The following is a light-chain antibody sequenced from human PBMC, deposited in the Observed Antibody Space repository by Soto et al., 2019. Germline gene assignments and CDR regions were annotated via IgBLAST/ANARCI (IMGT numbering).Light chain of an antibody. CDR1: QGISRG. CDR3: QQFSGPLT. Sequence: AIQLTQSPSSLSASVGARVIITCRASQGISRGLAWYQQLPRRPPKLLIYDATSLESGVPSRFSGSGSGTEFTLTISSLQPEDLATYYCQQFSGPLTFGGGTKVEIK. V-gene: IGKV1-13*02. CDR2: DAT. J-gene: IGKJ4*01.